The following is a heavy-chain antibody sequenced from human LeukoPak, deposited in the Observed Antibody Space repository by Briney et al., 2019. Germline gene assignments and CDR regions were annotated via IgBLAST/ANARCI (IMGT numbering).Heavy chain of an antibody. Sequence: SETLSLTCAVYGGSFSGYYWSWIRQPPGKGLEWIGEINHSGSTNYNPSLKSRVTISVDTSKNQFSLKLSSVTAADTAVYYCARQGTSGSYLTGLDVWGQGTTVTVSS. CDR1: GGSFSGYY. J-gene: IGHJ6*02. D-gene: IGHD3-22*01. CDR3: ARQGTSGSYLTGLDV. CDR2: INHSGST. V-gene: IGHV4-34*01.